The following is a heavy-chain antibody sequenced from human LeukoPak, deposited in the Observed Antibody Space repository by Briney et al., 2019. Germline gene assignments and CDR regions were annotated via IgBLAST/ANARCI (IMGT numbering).Heavy chain of an antibody. D-gene: IGHD2-2*01. CDR3: ARDSSSHYYFDY. Sequence: GGSLRLSCVASGFTVSSNHMNWVRQAPGKGLEWVSIIYSGGTTYYYADSVKGRFTISRDNSKNTLYLQMNSLRAEDTAVYYCARDSSSHYYFDYWDQGTLVTVS. CDR1: GFTVSSNH. J-gene: IGHJ4*02. V-gene: IGHV3-53*01. CDR2: IYSGGTT.